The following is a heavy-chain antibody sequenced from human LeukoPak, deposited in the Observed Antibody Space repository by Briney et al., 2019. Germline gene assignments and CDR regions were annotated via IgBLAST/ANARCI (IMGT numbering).Heavy chain of an antibody. J-gene: IGHJ5*02. V-gene: IGHV1-69*05. CDR3: ARERTRVEWLSYDP. Sequence: SVKVSCKASGGTFSSYAISWVRQAPGQGLEWMGGIIPIFGTANYAQKFQGRVTITTDESTSTAYMELSSLRSEDTAVYYCARERTRVEWLSYDPWGQGTLVTVSS. CDR2: IIPIFGTA. D-gene: IGHD3-3*01. CDR1: GGTFSSYA.